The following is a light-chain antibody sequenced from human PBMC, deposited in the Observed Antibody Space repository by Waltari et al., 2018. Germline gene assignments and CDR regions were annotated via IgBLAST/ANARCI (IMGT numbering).Light chain of an antibody. J-gene: IGLJ2*01. CDR2: EDD. CDR1: SGSIARHY. CDR3: QSYDASVI. V-gene: IGLV6-57*03. Sequence: FMLTQPHPVSESPGKTVSISCTRSSGSIARHYVQWYQQRPGSAPTIVIYEDDQRPSGVPDRFSGSIDSSSNSASLTISGLETEDEADYYCQSYDASVIFGGGTRLTVL.